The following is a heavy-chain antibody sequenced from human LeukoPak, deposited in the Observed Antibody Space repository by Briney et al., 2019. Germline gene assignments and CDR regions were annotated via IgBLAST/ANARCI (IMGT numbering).Heavy chain of an antibody. CDR3: VRDGGPGSYRDNDY. CDR2: IRYDGSNK. V-gene: IGHV3-30*02. D-gene: IGHD1-26*01. J-gene: IGHJ4*02. CDR1: GFTFSSYG. Sequence: GGSLRLSCAASGFTFSSYGMHWVRQAPGKGLEWVAFIRYDGSNKYYADSVKGRFTISRDNSKNTLYLQMNSLRAEDTAVYYCVRDGGPGSYRDNDYWGQGTLVTVSS.